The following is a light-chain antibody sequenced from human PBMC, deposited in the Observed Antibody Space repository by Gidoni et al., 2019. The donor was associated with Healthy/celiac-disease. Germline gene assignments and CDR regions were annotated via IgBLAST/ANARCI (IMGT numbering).Light chain of an antibody. J-gene: IGKJ5*01. V-gene: IGKV1-5*01. CDR1: HSINTW. Sequence: DIQMTQSPSILSVSVGDRVTIPCRASHSINTWLAWYRRKPGEAPKLLISDASILESGVPSRFSGSGSGTEFTLTISSLQPDDFATYYCQQYNSDSPTFGQGTRLDIK. CDR2: DAS. CDR3: QQYNSDSPT.